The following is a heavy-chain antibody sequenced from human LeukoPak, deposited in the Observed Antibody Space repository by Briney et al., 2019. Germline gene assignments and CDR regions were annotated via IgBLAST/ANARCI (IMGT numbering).Heavy chain of an antibody. D-gene: IGHD6-19*01. CDR2: IYSEGSRH. J-gene: IGHJ4*02. CDR1: GFTFSSFA. Sequence: PGGSLRLSCAAYGFTFSSFAMHWVRQAPGKGLEYLSTIYSEGSRHYYADSVQGRFTISRDNSKNTLYFEMSSLRVEDTAVYYCVKSPGSGWPVWGQGTLLTVPS. V-gene: IGHV3-64D*06. CDR3: VKSPGSGWPV.